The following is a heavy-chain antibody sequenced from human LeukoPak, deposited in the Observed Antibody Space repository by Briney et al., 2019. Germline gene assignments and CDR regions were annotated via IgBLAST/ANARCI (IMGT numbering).Heavy chain of an antibody. D-gene: IGHD3-10*01. Sequence: GGSLRLSCVASGFAFSTYAISWVRRAPGKGLEWVSVIGGSGDSTYYAGSVKGRFAISRDNSKNTLYLQMNSLRAEDTAVYYCAKNYYGSGSYYLYFDYWGQGTLVTVSS. J-gene: IGHJ4*02. CDR3: AKNYYGSGSYYLYFDY. CDR2: IGGSGDST. CDR1: GFAFSTYA. V-gene: IGHV3-23*01.